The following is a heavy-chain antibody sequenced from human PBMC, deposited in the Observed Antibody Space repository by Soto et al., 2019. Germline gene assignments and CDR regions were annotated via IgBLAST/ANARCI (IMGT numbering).Heavy chain of an antibody. J-gene: IGHJ2*01. V-gene: IGHV1-69*01. CDR1: GGTFSSYA. CDR2: SIPIFGTA. Sequence: QVQLVQSGAEVKKPGSSVKVSCKASGGTFSSYAISWVRQAPGQGLEWMGGSIPIFGTANYAQKFQCRVTITADESTSTAYMELSILRSEDTAVYYCARGAVATIYWYFDLWGRGTLVTVSS. CDR3: ARGAVATIYWYFDL. D-gene: IGHD5-12*01.